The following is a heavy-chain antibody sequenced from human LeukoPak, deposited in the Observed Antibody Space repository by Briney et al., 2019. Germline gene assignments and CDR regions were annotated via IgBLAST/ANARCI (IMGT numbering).Heavy chain of an antibody. D-gene: IGHD1-26*01. CDR3: ARGARYSGSYYDY. V-gene: IGHV3-11*05. CDR2: ISCSSSYT. CDR1: GFMFSDYY. J-gene: IGHJ4*02. Sequence: PGGSLRLSCAASGFMFSDYYMNWIRQAPGKGLEWVSYISCSSSYTNYADSVKGRFTISIDNAKNSLYLQMNSLRAEDTAVYYCARGARYSGSYYDYWGQGTLVTVSS.